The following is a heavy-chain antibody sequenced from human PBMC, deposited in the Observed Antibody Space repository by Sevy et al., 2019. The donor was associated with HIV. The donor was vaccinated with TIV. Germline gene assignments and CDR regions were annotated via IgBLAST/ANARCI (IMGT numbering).Heavy chain of an antibody. J-gene: IGHJ5*02. Sequence: GGSLRRSCAASGFTFSIYAMSWVRQAPGKGLEWVSTISVSGGSTYYADSVKGRFHISRDNSKNTLYLQMKSLRAEDTAIYFCAQDHDNNWFDPWGQGTLVTVSS. CDR1: GFTFSIYA. D-gene: IGHD3-9*01. CDR2: ISVSGGST. CDR3: AQDHDNNWFDP. V-gene: IGHV3-23*01.